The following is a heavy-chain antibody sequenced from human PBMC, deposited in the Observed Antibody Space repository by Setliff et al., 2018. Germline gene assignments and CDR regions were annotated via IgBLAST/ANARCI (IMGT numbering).Heavy chain of an antibody. Sequence: SETLSLTCTVSGNSISSDYWSWIRQPAGKGLEWIGRIYTSGNTNYNPSLKSRVTMSVDTSKKQFSLKLSSVTAADTAVYYCARGKSYYYYMDVWGKGTTVTSP. CDR2: IYTSGNT. V-gene: IGHV4-4*07. CDR1: GNSISSDY. CDR3: ARGKSYYYYMDV. J-gene: IGHJ6*03.